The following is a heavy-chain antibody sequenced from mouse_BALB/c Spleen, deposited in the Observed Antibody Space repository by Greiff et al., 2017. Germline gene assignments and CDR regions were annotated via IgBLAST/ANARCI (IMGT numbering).Heavy chain of an antibody. V-gene: IGHV5-4*02. D-gene: IGHD2-1*01. CDR3: ARDGNDAMDY. J-gene: IGHJ4*01. CDR1: GFTFSDYY. Sequence: EVKLEESGGGLVKPGGSLKLSCAASGFTFSDYYMYWVRQTPEKRLEWVATISDGGSYTYYPDSVKGRFTISRDNAKNNLYLQMSSLKSEDTAMYYCARDGNDAMDYWGQGTSVTVSS. CDR2: ISDGGSYT.